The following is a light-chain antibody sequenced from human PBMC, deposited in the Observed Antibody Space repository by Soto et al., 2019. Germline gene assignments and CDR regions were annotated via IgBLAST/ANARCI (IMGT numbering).Light chain of an antibody. CDR3: QQYNSYSYT. J-gene: IGKJ2*01. V-gene: IGKV1-5*03. Sequence: DIQMTQSPSTLSASVGDRVTITCRASQSISSLLAWYQQKPGKAPKLLIYNASSLASGVPSRFSGSGSGTEFTLTISCLQTADFATYYCQQYNSYSYTFGRGTKVEIK. CDR1: QSISSL. CDR2: NAS.